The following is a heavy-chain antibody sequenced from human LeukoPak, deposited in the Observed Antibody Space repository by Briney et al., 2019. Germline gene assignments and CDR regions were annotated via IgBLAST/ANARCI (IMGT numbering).Heavy chain of an antibody. CDR1: GGTFSSYA. J-gene: IGHJ4*02. D-gene: IGHD3-10*01. CDR3: AGGVDGSGSHYFDY. V-gene: IGHV1-69*06. CDR2: IIPIFGTA. Sequence: GASVKVSCKASGGTFSSYAISWVRQAPGQGLEWMGGIIPIFGTANYAQKFQGRVMITADKSTSTAYMELSSLRSEDTAVYYCAGGVDGSGSHYFDYWGQGTLVTVSS.